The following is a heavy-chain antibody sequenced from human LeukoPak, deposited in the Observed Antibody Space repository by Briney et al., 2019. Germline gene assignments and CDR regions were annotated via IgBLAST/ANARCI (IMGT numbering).Heavy chain of an antibody. Sequence: QPGRSLRLSCAASGFAFDEYALHWVRQAPGKGLEWVSGINRNSDKVGYADSVKGRFTISRDNARNFLYLQMNSLRLEDTAMYYCTKDRYCPSTNCPVDYWGQGTLVTVSS. CDR3: TKDRYCPSTNCPVDY. CDR1: GFAFDEYA. CDR2: INRNSDKV. V-gene: IGHV3-9*01. J-gene: IGHJ4*02. D-gene: IGHD2-2*01.